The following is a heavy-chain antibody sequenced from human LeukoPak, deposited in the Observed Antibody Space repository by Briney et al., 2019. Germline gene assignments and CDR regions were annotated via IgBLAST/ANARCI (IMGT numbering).Heavy chain of an antibody. V-gene: IGHV5-51*01. CDR1: GYSFTSYW. D-gene: IGHD2-21*02. J-gene: IGHJ5*02. Sequence: GESLKISCKGSGYSFTSYWIGWVRQMPGKGLEWMGIIYPGDSDTRYSPSFQGQVTISADKSISTAYLHWSSLKASDTAIYYCATYNTGGDSGSWFDPWGQGTLVSVSS. CDR2: IYPGDSDT. CDR3: ATYNTGGDSGSWFDP.